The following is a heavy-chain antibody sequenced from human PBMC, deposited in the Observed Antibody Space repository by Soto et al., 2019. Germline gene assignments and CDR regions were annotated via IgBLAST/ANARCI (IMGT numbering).Heavy chain of an antibody. CDR2: IYYSGST. J-gene: IGHJ6*02. V-gene: IGHV4-39*01. CDR3: ARHGSGHPVGYCSSTSCYGVYGMDV. Sequence: LSLTCTVSGGSISSSSYYWGWIRQPPGKGLEWIGSIYYSGSTYYNPSLKSRVTISVDTSKNQFSLKLSSVTAADTAVYYCARHGSGHPVGYCSSTSCYGVYGMDVWGQGTTVTVSS. D-gene: IGHD2-2*01. CDR1: GGSISSSSYY.